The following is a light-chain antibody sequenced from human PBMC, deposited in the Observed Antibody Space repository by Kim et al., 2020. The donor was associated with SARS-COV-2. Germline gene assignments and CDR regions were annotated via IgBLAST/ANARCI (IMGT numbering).Light chain of an antibody. V-gene: IGLV3-9*01. CDR1: NIGSKN. CDR2: RDS. CDR3: QVWDSSTVV. J-gene: IGLJ2*01. Sequence: SYELTQPLSVSVALGQTARITCGGNNIGSKNVHWYQQKPGQAPVLVIYRDSNRPSGIPERFSGSNSGNTATLTISRAQAGDEADYYCQVWDSSTVVVGGG.